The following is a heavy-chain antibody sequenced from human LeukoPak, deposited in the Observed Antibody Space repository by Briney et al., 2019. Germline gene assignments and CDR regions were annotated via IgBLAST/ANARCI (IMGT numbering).Heavy chain of an antibody. D-gene: IGHD6-19*01. CDR2: IIPIFGTA. V-gene: IGHV1-69*13. Sequence: ASVKVSCKASGGTFSSYAISWVRQAPGQGLEWMGGIIPIFGTANYAQKFQGRVTITADESTSTAYMELSSLRSDDTAVYYCASSLSSSSGLFDYWGQGTLVTVSS. CDR1: GGTFSSYA. CDR3: ASSLSSSSGLFDY. J-gene: IGHJ4*02.